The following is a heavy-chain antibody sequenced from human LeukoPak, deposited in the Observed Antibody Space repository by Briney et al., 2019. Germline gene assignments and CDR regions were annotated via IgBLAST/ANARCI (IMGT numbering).Heavy chain of an antibody. V-gene: IGHV3-23*01. CDR3: AKDSRWYYDSSGYLDY. CDR2: ISGSGGST. Sequence: GGSLRLSCAASGFTFSSYAMSWVRQAPGKGLEWVSAISGSGGSTYYADSVKGRFTISRDNSKNTLYLQMNSLRAEDTAVYYCAKDSRWYYDSSGYLDYWGQGTLVTVSS. D-gene: IGHD3-22*01. CDR1: GFTFSSYA. J-gene: IGHJ4*02.